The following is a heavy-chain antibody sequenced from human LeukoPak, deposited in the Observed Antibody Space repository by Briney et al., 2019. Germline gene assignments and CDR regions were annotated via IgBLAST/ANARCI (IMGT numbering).Heavy chain of an antibody. V-gene: IGHV1-46*01. J-gene: IGHJ5*02. Sequence: ASVKVSCKASGYIFSSYYMHWVRQAPGQGLEWMGIINPSGGSTSYAQKFQGRVTMTRDTSISTAYMELSRLRSDDTAVYYCARDVARVYNWFDPWGQGTLVTVSS. CDR2: INPSGGST. CDR3: ARDVARVYNWFDP. CDR1: GYIFSSYY. D-gene: IGHD5-18*01.